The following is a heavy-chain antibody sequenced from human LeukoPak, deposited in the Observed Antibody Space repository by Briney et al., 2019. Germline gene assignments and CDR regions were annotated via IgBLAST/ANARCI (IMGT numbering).Heavy chain of an antibody. J-gene: IGHJ2*01. CDR3: ARAPYDILTGYPFGYFDL. V-gene: IGHV4-61*01. CDR1: GGSISSSSYY. Sequence: PSETLSLTCTVSGGSISSSSYYWSWIRQPPGKGLEWIGYIYYSGSTNYNPSLKSRVTISVDTSKNQFSLKLSSVTAADTAVYYCARAPYDILTGYPFGYFDLWGRGTLVTVSS. CDR2: IYYSGST. D-gene: IGHD3-9*01.